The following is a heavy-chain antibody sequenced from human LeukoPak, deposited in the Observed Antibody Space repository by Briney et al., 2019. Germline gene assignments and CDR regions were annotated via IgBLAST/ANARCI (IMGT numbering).Heavy chain of an antibody. D-gene: IGHD6-13*01. Sequence: DSVKVSCKASGYTFTSYDINWVRQATGQGLEWMGCMNPNSCNTGYAQKFQGRVTMTRNTSISTAYMELSSLRSEDTAAYYCARGGGNIAAAVWFDPWGQGTLVTVSS. CDR2: MNPNSCNT. CDR1: GYTFTSYD. J-gene: IGHJ5*02. V-gene: IGHV1-8*01. CDR3: ARGGGNIAAAVWFDP.